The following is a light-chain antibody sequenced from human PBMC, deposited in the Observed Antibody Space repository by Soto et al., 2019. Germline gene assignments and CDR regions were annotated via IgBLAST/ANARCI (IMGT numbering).Light chain of an antibody. J-gene: IGKJ4*01. CDR2: KTS. CDR3: QQYSSYQLT. V-gene: IGKV1-5*03. CDR1: QTIDSW. Sequence: DILMTQSPSTLSASVGDIVTITCRASQTIDSWVAWFQQKPGKAPKLLIYKTSSLESGVPSRFIGSRSGTEYTLTISGLQPDDFATYYCQQYSSYQLTFGGGTKVDIK.